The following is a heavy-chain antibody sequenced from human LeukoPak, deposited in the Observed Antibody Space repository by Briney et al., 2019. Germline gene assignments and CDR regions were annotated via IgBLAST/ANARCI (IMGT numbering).Heavy chain of an antibody. CDR1: GFTFDDYA. V-gene: IGHV3-9*01. Sequence: PGGSLRLSCAASGFTFDDYAMHWVRQAPGKGLEWVSGISWNSGSIGYADSVKGRFTISRDNSKNTLYLQMNSLRAEDTAVYYCARPPIVDYYGSGNPGAFDIWGQGTMVTVSS. D-gene: IGHD3-10*01. J-gene: IGHJ3*02. CDR3: ARPPIVDYYGSGNPGAFDI. CDR2: ISWNSGSI.